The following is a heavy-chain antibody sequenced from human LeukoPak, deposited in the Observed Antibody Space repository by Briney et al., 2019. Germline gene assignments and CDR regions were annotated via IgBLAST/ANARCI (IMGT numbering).Heavy chain of an antibody. Sequence: GRSLRLSCAASGFTFSSYAMHWVRQAPGKGLEWVAVISYDGSNKYYADSVKGRFTISRDNSKNTLYLQMNSLRAEDTAVYYCARDICNYDYVWGSYRYTGMNYWGQGTLVTVSS. D-gene: IGHD3-16*02. J-gene: IGHJ4*02. CDR2: ISYDGSNK. V-gene: IGHV3-30*04. CDR1: GFTFSSYA. CDR3: ARDICNYDYVWGSYRYTGMNY.